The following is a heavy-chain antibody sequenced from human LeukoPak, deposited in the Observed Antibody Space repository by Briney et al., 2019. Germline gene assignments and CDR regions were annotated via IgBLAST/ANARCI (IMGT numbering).Heavy chain of an antibody. V-gene: IGHV1-69*01. J-gene: IGHJ6*02. Sequence: ASVTVSCKASGGTFSSYAISWVRQAPGQGLEWMGGIIPIFGTANYAQKFQGRVTITADESTSTAYMELSSLRSEDTAVYYCAEQDIVVVPAAMYYYYGMDVWGQGTTVTVSS. CDR3: AEQDIVVVPAAMYYYYGMDV. CDR2: IIPIFGTA. D-gene: IGHD2-2*01. CDR1: GGTFSSYA.